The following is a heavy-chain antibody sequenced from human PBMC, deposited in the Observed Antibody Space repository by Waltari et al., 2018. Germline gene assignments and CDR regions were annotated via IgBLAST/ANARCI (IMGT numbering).Heavy chain of an antibody. D-gene: IGHD6-19*01. Sequence: QVQLVQSGAEVKTPGASVKVSCPAFGYTFTDYYIHWVRQGPGQGLEWMGLVNPDSGGTNYAQNFQGRVTMTRGTSITTVYMELSSLKYEDTAIYYCARGGGVTVPGFDFWGQGNLVTVSS. J-gene: IGHJ4*02. CDR1: GYTFTDYY. CDR2: VNPDSGGT. V-gene: IGHV1-2*02. CDR3: ARGGGVTVPGFDF.